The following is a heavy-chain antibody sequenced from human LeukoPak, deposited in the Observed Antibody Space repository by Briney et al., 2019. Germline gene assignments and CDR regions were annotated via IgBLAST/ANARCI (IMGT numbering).Heavy chain of an antibody. CDR3: AKDIFTGIAAAGAIDY. V-gene: IGHV3-23*01. D-gene: IGHD6-13*01. Sequence: GGSLRLSCAASGFTFSTYAMSWVRQAPGKGLEWVSGISDSGGRPIYADSVKGRFTISRDNAKNSLYLQMNSLRAEDTALYYCAKDIFTGIAAAGAIDYWGQGTLVTVSS. CDR1: GFTFSTYA. J-gene: IGHJ4*02. CDR2: ISDSGGRP.